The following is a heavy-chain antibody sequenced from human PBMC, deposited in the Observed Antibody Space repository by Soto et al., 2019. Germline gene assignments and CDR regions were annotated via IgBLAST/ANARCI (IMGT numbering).Heavy chain of an antibody. J-gene: IGHJ5*01. V-gene: IGHV2-5*02. Sequence: QITLKESGPTLVKPTQNLTLTCTFSGFSLRTSGVSVGWIRQPPGKALEWLALIYWDDDKRYSPSLKSRLTITKDTSKNQVVVTMSNMDPVDTATYYCAHRVVSVGFLEWLTRGWFDFWGQGTLVTVSS. CDR3: AHRVVSVGFLEWLTRGWFDF. CDR2: IYWDDDK. D-gene: IGHD3-3*01. CDR1: GFSLRTSGVS.